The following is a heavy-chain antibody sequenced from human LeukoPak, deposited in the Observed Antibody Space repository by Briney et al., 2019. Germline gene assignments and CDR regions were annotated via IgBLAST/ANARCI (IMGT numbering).Heavy chain of an antibody. CDR3: AKDDRERSPSMGFGELLFDPTYYYYYMDV. D-gene: IGHD3-10*01. Sequence: GGSLRLSCAASGFTFSSYGMHWVRQAPGKGLEWVAFIRYDGSNKYYADSVKGRFTISRDNSKNTLYLQMNSLRAEDTAVYYCAKDDRERSPSMGFGELLFDPTYYYYYMDVWGKGTTVTISS. V-gene: IGHV3-30*02. CDR1: GFTFSSYG. CDR2: IRYDGSNK. J-gene: IGHJ6*03.